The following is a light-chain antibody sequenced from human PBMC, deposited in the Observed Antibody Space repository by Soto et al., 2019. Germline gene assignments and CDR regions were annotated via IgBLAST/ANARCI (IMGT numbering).Light chain of an antibody. CDR1: QSVSSY. V-gene: IGKV3-11*01. Sequence: EIVLTQSPATLSLSPGERATLSCRASQSVSSYLAWYQQKPGQAPRLLIYDASNRATGLPARFSGSVSGTGFTLATSSLEPEDFALYYCQQRSNWLTFGGGTKVEI. CDR3: QQRSNWLT. CDR2: DAS. J-gene: IGKJ4*01.